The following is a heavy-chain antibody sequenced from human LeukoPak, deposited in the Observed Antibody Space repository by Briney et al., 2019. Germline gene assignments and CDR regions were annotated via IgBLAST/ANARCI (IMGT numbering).Heavy chain of an antibody. CDR2: IIPIFGTA. Sequence: SVKVSCKASGGTFSSYAISWVRQAPGQGLEWMGGIIPIFGTANYAQKFQGRVTITADESTSTAYMELSSLRSEDTAVYYCAREGAVYYDSSGYFDYWGRGTLVTVSS. J-gene: IGHJ4*02. CDR3: AREGAVYYDSSGYFDY. V-gene: IGHV1-69*01. CDR1: GGTFSSYA. D-gene: IGHD3-22*01.